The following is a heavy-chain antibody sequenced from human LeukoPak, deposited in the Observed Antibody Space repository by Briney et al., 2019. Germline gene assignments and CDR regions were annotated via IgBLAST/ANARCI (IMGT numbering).Heavy chain of an antibody. V-gene: IGHV3-30*04. D-gene: IGHD6-13*01. J-gene: IGHJ6*03. CDR1: GFTFSSYA. CDR3: ARDNFRRASSSWYYYYYYYMDV. CDR2: ISYDGSNK. Sequence: GGSLRLSCAASGFTFSSYAMSWVRQAPGKGLEWVAVISYDGSNKYYADSVKGRFTISRDNSKNTLYLQMNSLRAEDTAVYYCARDNFRRASSSWYYYYYYYMDVWGKGTTVTVSS.